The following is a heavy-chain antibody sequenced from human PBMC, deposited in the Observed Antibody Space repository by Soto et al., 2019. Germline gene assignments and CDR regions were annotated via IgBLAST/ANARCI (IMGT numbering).Heavy chain of an antibody. D-gene: IGHD6-19*01. Sequence: EVQLVETGGGLIQPGGSLRLSCAASGFTFSSNYMRWVRQAPGKGLEWVSVIYSGGSKNYEDSVMGGFTISSENSKNKLYLKMNSLRADYTAVYYCARDRYSSGWYVNGFDYWGQGTLVTVSS. V-gene: IGHV3-53*02. J-gene: IGHJ4*02. CDR1: GFTFSSNY. CDR3: ARDRYSSGWYVNGFDY. CDR2: IYSGGSK.